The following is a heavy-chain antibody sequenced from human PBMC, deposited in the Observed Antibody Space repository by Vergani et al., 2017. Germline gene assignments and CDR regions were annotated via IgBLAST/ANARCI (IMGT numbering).Heavy chain of an antibody. V-gene: IGHV1-46*01. D-gene: IGHD4-23*01. Sequence: QVQLVQSGADVKKPGASVKVSCKASGYTFTSYYMHWVRQAPGQGLEWMGIINPSGGSTSYAQKFQGWVTMTRDTSISTAYMELSRLRSDDTAVFYCAREVGANAVVTPGYGKDVWGQGTTVTVSS. CDR3: AREVGANAVVTPGYGKDV. J-gene: IGHJ6*02. CDR2: INPSGGST. CDR1: GYTFTSYY.